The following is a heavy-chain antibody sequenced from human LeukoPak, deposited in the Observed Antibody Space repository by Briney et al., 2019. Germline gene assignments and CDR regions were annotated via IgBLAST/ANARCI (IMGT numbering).Heavy chain of an antibody. V-gene: IGHV3-23*01. CDR2: IIDSGINT. CDR1: GFTFNSYA. Sequence: GGSLRLSCAASGFTFNSYAMTWVRQAPEKGLEWVSSIIDSGINTYYGDPVKGRFTISRDNSKSTLYLQMNSLRAEDTAVYYCAKGSRGSYDYWGQGTLVTVSS. CDR3: AKGSRGSYDY. J-gene: IGHJ4*02. D-gene: IGHD1-26*01.